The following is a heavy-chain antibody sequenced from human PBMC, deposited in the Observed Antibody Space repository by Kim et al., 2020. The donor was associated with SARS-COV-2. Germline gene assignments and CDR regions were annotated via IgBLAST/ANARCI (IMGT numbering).Heavy chain of an antibody. D-gene: IGHD3-16*02. V-gene: IGHV3-11*05. CDR3: AGVGYDYVWGSYRDYYYYGMDV. CDR1: GFTFSDYY. CDR2: ISSSSSYT. Sequence: GGSLRLSCAASGFTFSDYYMSWIRQAPGKGLEWVSYISSSSSYTNYADSVKGRFTISRDNAKNSLYLQMNSLRAEDTAVYYCAGVGYDYVWGSYRDYYYYGMDVWGQGTTVTVSS. J-gene: IGHJ6*02.